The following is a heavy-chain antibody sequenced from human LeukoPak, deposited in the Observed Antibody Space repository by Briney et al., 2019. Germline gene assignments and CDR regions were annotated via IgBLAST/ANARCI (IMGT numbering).Heavy chain of an antibody. CDR3: AKPTDY. V-gene: IGHV3-30-3*02. Sequence: GGSLRLSCAASGFTFSSYAMHWVRQAPGKGLEWVAVISYDGSNEYYADSVKGRFTISRDNAKNSLYLQMNSLRAEDTAVYYCAKPTDYWGQGTLVTVSS. CDR1: GFTFSSYA. J-gene: IGHJ4*02. CDR2: ISYDGSNE.